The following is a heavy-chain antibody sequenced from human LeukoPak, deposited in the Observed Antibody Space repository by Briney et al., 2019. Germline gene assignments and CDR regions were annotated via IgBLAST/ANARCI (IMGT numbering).Heavy chain of an antibody. D-gene: IGHD3-22*01. CDR1: GFTFSSYG. J-gene: IGHJ4*01. V-gene: IGHV3-30*02. CDR2: IRYDGSNK. Sequence: GGSLRLSCAASGFTFSSYGMHWVRQAPGKGLEWVAFIRYDGSNKNYADSVKGRFTMSRDNSTNTLYLQMNSLRAEDTAVYYCANFYYYESSGPFDYWGQGTLVTVSS. CDR3: ANFYYYESSGPFDY.